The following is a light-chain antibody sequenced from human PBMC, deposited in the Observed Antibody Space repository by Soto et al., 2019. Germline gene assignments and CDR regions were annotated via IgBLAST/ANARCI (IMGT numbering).Light chain of an antibody. V-gene: IGKV3-15*01. CDR1: QSVSSN. CDR2: GAS. Sequence: DIVMTQSPATLSVSPGERATLSCRAGQSVSSNLAWYQQKFGQAPRLLIYGASTRATGIPARFSGSGSGTEFTLTISSLQSEDFAVYYCHQYNNWPPLTFGGGTKVEIK. CDR3: HQYNNWPPLT. J-gene: IGKJ4*01.